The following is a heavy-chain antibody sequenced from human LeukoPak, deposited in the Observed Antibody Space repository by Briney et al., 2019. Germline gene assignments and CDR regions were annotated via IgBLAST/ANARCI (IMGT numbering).Heavy chain of an antibody. CDR2: LSSTSNTI. J-gene: IGHJ4*02. D-gene: IGHD2-15*01. Sequence: PGGSLRLSCAASGFIFSDYSMCWIRQAPGKGLEWVSYLSSTSNTIYYSDSVKGRFTMSRDNSKNTLYLQMNSLRAEDTAVYYCAKGFYRGVAEWGQGTLVTVSS. CDR3: AKGFYRGVAE. V-gene: IGHV3-11*01. CDR1: GFIFSDYS.